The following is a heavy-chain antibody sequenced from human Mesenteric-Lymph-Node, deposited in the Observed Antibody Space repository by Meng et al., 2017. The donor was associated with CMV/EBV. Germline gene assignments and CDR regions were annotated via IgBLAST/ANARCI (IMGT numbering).Heavy chain of an antibody. CDR2: ISAGTGNT. D-gene: IGHD3-3*01. CDR1: GYTFSNSA. V-gene: IGHV1-3*01. Sequence: KVYCKTSGYTFSNSAMHWVRQAPGQRLEWMGRISAGTGNTIYSQSFQGRVTITRDTSASTAYMELSSLRSEDTAVYYCARDTWSVDYWGQGTLVTVSS. J-gene: IGHJ4*02. CDR3: ARDTWSVDY.